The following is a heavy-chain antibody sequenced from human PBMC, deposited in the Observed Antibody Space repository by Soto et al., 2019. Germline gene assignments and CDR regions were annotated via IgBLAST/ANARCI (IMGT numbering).Heavy chain of an antibody. CDR3: ARGRNPGDSSWYFDY. CDR1: GGTFSSYA. J-gene: IGHJ4*02. CDR2: IIPIFGTA. V-gene: IGHV1-69*13. D-gene: IGHD3-22*01. Sequence: SVKVSGKASGGTFSSYAISWVRQAPGQGLEWMGGIIPIFGTANYAQKFQGRVTITADESTCTAYMELSSLRSEDTAVYYCARGRNPGDSSWYFDYWGQGTLVTVSS.